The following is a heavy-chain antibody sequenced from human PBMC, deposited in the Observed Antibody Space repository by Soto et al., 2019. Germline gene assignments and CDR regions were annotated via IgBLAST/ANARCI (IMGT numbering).Heavy chain of an antibody. CDR2: IWYDGSNK. CDR3: ARESSAQQLVPTPFDY. V-gene: IGHV3-33*01. Sequence: GGSLRLSCAASGFTFSSYGMHWVRQAPGKGLEWVAVIWYDGSNKYYADSVKGRFTISRDNSKNTLYLQMNSLRAEDTAVYYCARESSAQQLVPTPFDYWGQGTLVTVSS. CDR1: GFTFSSYG. J-gene: IGHJ4*02. D-gene: IGHD6-6*01.